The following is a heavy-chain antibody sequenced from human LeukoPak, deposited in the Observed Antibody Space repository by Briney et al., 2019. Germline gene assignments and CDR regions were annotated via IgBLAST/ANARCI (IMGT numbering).Heavy chain of an antibody. CDR3: ARNDGNWFDP. J-gene: IGHJ5*02. V-gene: IGHV4-39*01. CDR2: IYYSGST. D-gene: IGHD1-1*01. CDR1: GGSISSSSYY. Sequence: PLETLSLTCTVSGGSISSSSYYWGWIRQPPGKGLEWIGSIYYSGSTYYNPSLKSRVTISVDTSKNQFSLKLSSVTAADTAVYYCARNDGNWFDPWGQGTLGTVSS.